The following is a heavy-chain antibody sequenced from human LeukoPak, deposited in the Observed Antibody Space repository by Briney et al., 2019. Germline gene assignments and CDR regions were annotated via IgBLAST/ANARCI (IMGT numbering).Heavy chain of an antibody. Sequence: SETLSLTCTVSAGSISSYYWSWIRQPPGKGLEWIGYIYYSGSTNYNPSLNSRVTISVDTSKNQFSMKLSSVTAADTAVYYCARQYYYDSPFDYWGQGTLVTVSS. CDR3: ARQYYYDSPFDY. V-gene: IGHV4-59*01. CDR1: AGSISSYY. D-gene: IGHD3-22*01. J-gene: IGHJ4*02. CDR2: IYYSGST.